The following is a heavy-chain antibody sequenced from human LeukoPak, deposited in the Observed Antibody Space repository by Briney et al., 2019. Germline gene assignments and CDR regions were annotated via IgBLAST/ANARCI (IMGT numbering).Heavy chain of an antibody. Sequence: GGSLRLSCAASGFTFSRHWMTWVRQAPGKGLEWVANIKHDGSEKNYVDSVKGRFTISRDNAKNSLYLQMNSLRAEDTAVYYCARAHTAMVYYFDYWGQGTLVTVSS. CDR3: ARAHTAMVYYFDY. V-gene: IGHV3-7*01. J-gene: IGHJ4*02. CDR2: IKHDGSEK. D-gene: IGHD5-18*01. CDR1: GFTFSRHW.